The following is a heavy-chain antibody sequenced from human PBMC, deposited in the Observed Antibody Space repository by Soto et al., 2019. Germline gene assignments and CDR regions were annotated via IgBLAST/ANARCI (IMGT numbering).Heavy chain of an antibody. Sequence: PSGTVYLTCPVSVGSLSSGGYYWSWIRPPPGNRLAWIGYIYYSGRTYYYPSLTSGVIISVDTATTLFSLKLVSVTAAGTAVYYCAGDPYSSSSEAAYDKWRQGP. V-gene: IGHV4-31*02. CDR1: VGSLSSGGYY. CDR2: IYYSGRT. D-gene: IGHD6-6*01. J-gene: IGHJ3*02. CDR3: AGDPYSSSSEAAYDK.